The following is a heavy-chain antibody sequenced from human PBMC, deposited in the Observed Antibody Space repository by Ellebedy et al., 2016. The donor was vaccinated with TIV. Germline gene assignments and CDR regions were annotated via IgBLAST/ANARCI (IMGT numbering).Heavy chain of an antibody. J-gene: IGHJ4*02. V-gene: IGHV4-59*01. D-gene: IGHD1-26*01. CDR2: ISNTGRT. CDR3: ARDSSGSYDF. CDR1: GASISSSY. Sequence: MPSETLSLTCTVSGASISSSYWSWIRQTPGKALDWIGFISNTGRTNSNHSLQSRVTISVDTSKYQFSLTLRSLTAADTAVYYFARDSSGSYDFWGQGTLLAVSS.